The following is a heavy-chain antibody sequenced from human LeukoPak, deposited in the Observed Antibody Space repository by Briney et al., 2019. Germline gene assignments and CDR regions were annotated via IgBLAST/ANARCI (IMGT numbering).Heavy chain of an antibody. CDR1: GFTFDDYG. CDR2: INWNGGST. J-gene: IGHJ4*02. Sequence: GGSLRLSCAASGFTFDDYGMSWVRQAPGKGLEWVSGINWNGGSTGYADSVKGRFTISRDNAKNSLYLQMNSLRVEDTALYYCAREGIAAAGTAGYYWGQGTLVTVSS. D-gene: IGHD6-13*01. V-gene: IGHV3-20*04. CDR3: AREGIAAAGTAGYY.